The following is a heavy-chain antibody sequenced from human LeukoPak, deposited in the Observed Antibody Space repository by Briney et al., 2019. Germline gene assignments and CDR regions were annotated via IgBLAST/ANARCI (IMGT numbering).Heavy chain of an antibody. CDR2: INHSGGT. D-gene: IGHD3-10*01. Sequence: SETLSLTCAVYGGSFRGYYWSWIRQPPGKGLEWIGEINHSGGTNYNPSLRSRVTISVDTSKNQFSLKLSSVTAADTAVYYCARTRYYYNSRSYGAPYYFDYWGQGTLVTVSS. V-gene: IGHV4-34*01. CDR3: ARTRYYYNSRSYGAPYYFDY. CDR1: GGSFRGYY. J-gene: IGHJ4*02.